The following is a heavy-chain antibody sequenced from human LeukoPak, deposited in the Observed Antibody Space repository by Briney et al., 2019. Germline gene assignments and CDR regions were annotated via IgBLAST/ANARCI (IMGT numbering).Heavy chain of an antibody. D-gene: IGHD3-10*02. V-gene: IGHV3-21*01. CDR1: GFTFSSYT. CDR3: AELGITMIGGV. Sequence: GGSLRLSCAASGFTFSSYTMNWVRQAPGKGLEWVSSISTSSSYIYYADSVKGRFTISRDNAKNSLYLQMNSLRAEGTAVYYCAELGITMIGGVWGKGTTVTISS. J-gene: IGHJ6*04. CDR2: ISTSSSYI.